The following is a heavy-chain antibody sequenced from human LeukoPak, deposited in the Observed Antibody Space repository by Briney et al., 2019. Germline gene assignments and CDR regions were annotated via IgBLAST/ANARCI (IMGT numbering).Heavy chain of an antibody. D-gene: IGHD5/OR15-5a*01. J-gene: IGHJ4*02. Sequence: GGSVRLSCAASGFTFHNYAIHWVRQAPGKGLEWVSLTSGDDITTYFADSVKGRFTISRDNSKSSLFLQMNSLRTEDTALYYCARDHVYGGADYWGQATLVTVSS. V-gene: IGHV3-43*02. CDR2: TSGDDITT. CDR3: ARDHVYGGADY. CDR1: GFTFHNYA.